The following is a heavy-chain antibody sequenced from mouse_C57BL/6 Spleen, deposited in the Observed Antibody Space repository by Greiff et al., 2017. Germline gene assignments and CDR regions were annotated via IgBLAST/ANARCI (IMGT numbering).Heavy chain of an antibody. Sequence: EVQVVESGGGLVKPGGSLKLYCAASGFTFSDYGMHWVRQAPEKGLEWVAYISSGSSTIYYADTVKGRFTISRDNAKNTLFLQMTSLRSEDTAMYYCARGDYGSTFAYWGQGTLVTVSA. CDR3: ARGDYGSTFAY. CDR1: GFTFSDYG. CDR2: ISSGSSTI. J-gene: IGHJ3*01. V-gene: IGHV5-17*01. D-gene: IGHD1-1*01.